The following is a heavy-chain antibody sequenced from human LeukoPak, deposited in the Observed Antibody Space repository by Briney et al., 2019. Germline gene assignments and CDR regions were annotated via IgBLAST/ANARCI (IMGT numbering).Heavy chain of an antibody. Sequence: ASVKVSCKASGYTFTSYHLHWVRQAPGQGLEWMGIIIPSGGSTSYSQKFQGRVTLTRDTSTSTVYMELSSLRSEDTAVYFCARDGVAGTSYFDYWGQGTLVTVSP. CDR3: ARDGVAGTSYFDY. CDR2: IIPSGGST. J-gene: IGHJ4*02. CDR1: GYTFTSYH. V-gene: IGHV1-46*01. D-gene: IGHD6-19*01.